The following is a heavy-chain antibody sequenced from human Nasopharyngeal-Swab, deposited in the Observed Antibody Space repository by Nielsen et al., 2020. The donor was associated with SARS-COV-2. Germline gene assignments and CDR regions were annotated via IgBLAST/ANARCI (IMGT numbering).Heavy chain of an antibody. D-gene: IGHD6-19*01. Sequence: GESLKISCTASGFTFGDYAMSWFRQAPGKGLEWVGFIRSKAYGGTTAYAASVKGRFTISRDDSKSIAYLQMNSLKTEDTAVYYCTREGSGWYHTFDYWGQGTLVTVSS. CDR3: TREGSGWYHTFDY. CDR2: IRSKAYGGTT. J-gene: IGHJ4*02. V-gene: IGHV3-49*03. CDR1: GFTFGDYA.